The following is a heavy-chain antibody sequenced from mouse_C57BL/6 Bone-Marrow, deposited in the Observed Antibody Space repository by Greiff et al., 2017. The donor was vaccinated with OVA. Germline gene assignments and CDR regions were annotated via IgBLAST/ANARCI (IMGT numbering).Heavy chain of an antibody. V-gene: IGHV1-55*01. J-gene: IGHJ1*03. CDR2: IYPGSGST. CDR3: ARENYDHWYFDV. Sequence: VQLQQPGAELVKPGASVKMSCKASGYTFTSYWITWVKQRPGQGLEWIGDIYPGSGSTNYNEKFKSKATLTVDTSSSTAYMQLSSLTSEDSAVYYCARENYDHWYFDVWGTGTTVTVSS. CDR1: GYTFTSYW. D-gene: IGHD2-4*01.